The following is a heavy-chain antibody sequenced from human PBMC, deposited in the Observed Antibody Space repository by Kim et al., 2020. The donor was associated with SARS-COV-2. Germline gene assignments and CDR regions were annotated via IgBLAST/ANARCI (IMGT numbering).Heavy chain of an antibody. J-gene: IGHJ6*02. V-gene: IGHV3-9*01. CDR1: GFTFDDYA. D-gene: IGHD3-10*01. CDR3: AKDMGSTGKRYGMDV. Sequence: SLRLSCAASGFTFDDYAMHWVRQTPGKGLEWASGISWISGSMGYADSVKGRFTIPRDNAKNSLYLQMNSLRAEDTAFYYCAKDMGSTGKRYGMDVWGQRTTVTVSS. CDR2: ISWISGSM.